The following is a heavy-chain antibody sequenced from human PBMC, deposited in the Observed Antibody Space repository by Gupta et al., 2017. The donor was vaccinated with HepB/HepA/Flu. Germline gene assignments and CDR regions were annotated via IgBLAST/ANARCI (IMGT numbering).Heavy chain of an antibody. CDR2: INRDAGKT. J-gene: IGHJ4*02. Sequence: EVQLLESGGGLLQPGGSLRLSCAASGFSFSSLDMNLVRQAPGKGLECVSGINRDAGKTHYADFVKGRFTISRDNSRNTLSLQMTSLRVEDTAVYYCAKALASGRMFYFDSWGQGTLVTVS. CDR1: GFSFSSLD. D-gene: IGHD6-19*01. V-gene: IGHV3-23*01. CDR3: AKALASGRMFYFDS.